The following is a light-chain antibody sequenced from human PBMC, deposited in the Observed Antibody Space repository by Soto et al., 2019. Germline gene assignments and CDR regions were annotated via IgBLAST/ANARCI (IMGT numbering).Light chain of an antibody. CDR2: GAS. Sequence: DTMLTQSPGTLAVSPGEGATLSCRASQSLSGRYLAWYQQKPGQAPRLLIYGASTRATGIPDRFSGSGSGTDFTLTISRLEPEDFAVYYCQQYDSSPRTFGQGTKVDI. CDR1: QSLSGRY. CDR3: QQYDSSPRT. J-gene: IGKJ1*01. V-gene: IGKV3-20*01.